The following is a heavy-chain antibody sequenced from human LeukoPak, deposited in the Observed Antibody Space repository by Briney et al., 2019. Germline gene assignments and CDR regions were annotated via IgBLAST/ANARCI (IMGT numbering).Heavy chain of an antibody. Sequence: GGSLRLSCAASGFTFSNNAISWVRQVPGKGLEWVSSISGSGDTTYYADSVKGQFTISRDNSKNTLYVQMNSLRAEDTAVYYCAKNLRYFANWYFDLWGRGTLVTVST. CDR3: AKNLRYFANWYFDL. CDR2: ISGSGDTT. D-gene: IGHD3-9*01. CDR1: GFTFSNNA. V-gene: IGHV3-23*01. J-gene: IGHJ2*01.